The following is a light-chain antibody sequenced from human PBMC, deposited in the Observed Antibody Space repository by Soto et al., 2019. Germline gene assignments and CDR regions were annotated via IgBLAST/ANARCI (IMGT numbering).Light chain of an antibody. Sequence: QSALTQPASVSGSPGQSITISCTGTSSDVGGYNYVSWYQQHPGKAPKLMIYDVSNRPSGVSNRFSGSKSGNTASLTISGIQAEDEADYYCSSYTSSSLPFGTGTKVTVL. CDR1: SSDVGGYNY. CDR2: DVS. CDR3: SSYTSSSLP. V-gene: IGLV2-14*01. J-gene: IGLJ1*01.